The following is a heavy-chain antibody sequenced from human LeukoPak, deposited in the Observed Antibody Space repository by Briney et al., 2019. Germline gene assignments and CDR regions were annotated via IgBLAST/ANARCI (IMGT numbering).Heavy chain of an antibody. D-gene: IGHD2-8*02. CDR3: ARQLGYCAAGTCYFDS. Sequence: GSLRLSCAASGFAISTYGMAWVRQAPGKGLEWISSLSSGRSPSYSDSLEGRLTMSSDNARNTLYLQMDNLRGEDTAMYYCARQLGYCAAGTCYFDSWGHGTQVTVSS. CDR2: LSSGRSP. CDR1: GFAISTYG. V-gene: IGHV3-21*04. J-gene: IGHJ4*01.